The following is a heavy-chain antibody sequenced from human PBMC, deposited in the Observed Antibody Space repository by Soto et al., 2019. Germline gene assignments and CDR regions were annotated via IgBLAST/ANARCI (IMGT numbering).Heavy chain of an antibody. J-gene: IGHJ4*02. D-gene: IGHD2-2*01. CDR2: ISGSGGST. V-gene: IGHV3-23*01. Sequence: GGSLRLSCAASGFTFSSYAMSWVRQAPGKGLEWVSAISGSGGSTYYADSVKGRFTISRDNSKNTLYLQMNSLRAEDTAVYYCAKPYSLVVVPAAIHRTGGPKDYWGQGTLVTVSS. CDR1: GFTFSSYA. CDR3: AKPYSLVVVPAAIHRTGGPKDY.